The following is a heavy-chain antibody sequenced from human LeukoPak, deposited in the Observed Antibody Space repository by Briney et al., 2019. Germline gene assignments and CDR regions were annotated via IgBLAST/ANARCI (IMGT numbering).Heavy chain of an antibody. CDR2: IYYSGST. D-gene: IGHD5-18*01. CDR1: GGSISSYY. V-gene: IGHV4-59*01. J-gene: IGHJ6*03. CDR3: ARARGYSYGYFSPYYYYYYMDV. Sequence: SETLSLTCTVSGGSISSYYWSWIRQPPGKGLEWIGYIYYSGSTNYNPSLKSRVTISVDTSKNQFSLKLSSVTAADTAVYYCARARGYSYGYFSPYYYYYYMDVWGKGTTVTVSS.